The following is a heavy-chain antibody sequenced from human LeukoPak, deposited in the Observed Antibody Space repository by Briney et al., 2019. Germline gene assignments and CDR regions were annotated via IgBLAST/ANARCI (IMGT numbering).Heavy chain of an antibody. J-gene: IGHJ4*02. V-gene: IGHV1-2*02. Sequence: SVKVSCKASGYTFTGYYMHWVRQAPGQGLEWMGWINPNSGGTNYAQKFQGRVTMTRDTSISTAYMELSRLRSDDTAVYYCARDIQLSGGCDYWGQGTLVTVSS. CDR3: ARDIQLSGGCDY. CDR2: INPNSGGT. CDR1: GYTFTGYY. D-gene: IGHD5-18*01.